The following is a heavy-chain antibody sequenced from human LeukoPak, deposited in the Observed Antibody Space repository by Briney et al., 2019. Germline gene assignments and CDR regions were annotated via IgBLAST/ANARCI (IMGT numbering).Heavy chain of an antibody. Sequence: GGSLGLSCTASGFSFSSSAMHWVRQAPGKGLEWVTFIRYDGSHKYYADSVRGRFTISRDTSTNTLYLQMNSLRSEDTAVYYCAKGAAYTSLDIWGHGTMVTVSS. J-gene: IGHJ3*02. CDR3: AKGAAYTSLDI. CDR1: GFSFSSSA. CDR2: IRYDGSHK. D-gene: IGHD6-25*01. V-gene: IGHV3-30*02.